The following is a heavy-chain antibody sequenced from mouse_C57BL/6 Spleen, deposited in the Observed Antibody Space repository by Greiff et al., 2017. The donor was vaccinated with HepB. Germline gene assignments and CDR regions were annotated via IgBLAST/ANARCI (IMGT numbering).Heavy chain of an antibody. CDR3: ARSGQLLYAMDY. CDR1: GYTFTDYY. CDR2: INPNNGGT. V-gene: IGHV1-26*01. D-gene: IGHD6-1*01. J-gene: IGHJ4*01. Sequence: VQLQQSGPELVKPGASVKISCKASGYTFTDYYMNWVKQSHGKSLEWIGDINPNNGGTSYNQKFKGKAILTVDKSSSTAYMELRSLTSEDSAVYYCARSGQLLYAMDYWGQGTSVTVSS.